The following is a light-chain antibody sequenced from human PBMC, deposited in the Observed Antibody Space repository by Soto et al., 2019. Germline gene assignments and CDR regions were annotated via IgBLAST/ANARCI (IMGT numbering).Light chain of an antibody. J-gene: IGKJ4*01. Sequence: DIQMTQSPSTPSAFVGDRVTITCRASQSINSWLAWYQQKPGKAPNLLIYKASNLESGAPSRFSGSGSGTEFTLTISSLQPDDFATYYCQQYHRSPVTFGGGTKVEVK. CDR1: QSINSW. CDR3: QQYHRSPVT. CDR2: KAS. V-gene: IGKV1-5*03.